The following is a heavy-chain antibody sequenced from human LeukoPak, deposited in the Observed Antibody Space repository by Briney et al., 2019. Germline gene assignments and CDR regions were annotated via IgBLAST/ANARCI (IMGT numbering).Heavy chain of an antibody. Sequence: GGSLRLSCVGSGYTFSSNYMAWVRQAPGKGLECVSVIYNSGATYYADSVKGRFTISRDNSKNTLYLQMNSLRAEDTAIYYCAKDQGDFWTGYYTTFDYWGQGTLATVSS. CDR1: GYTFSSNY. J-gene: IGHJ4*02. CDR3: AKDQGDFWTGYYTTFDY. V-gene: IGHV3-53*01. D-gene: IGHD3/OR15-3a*01. CDR2: IYNSGAT.